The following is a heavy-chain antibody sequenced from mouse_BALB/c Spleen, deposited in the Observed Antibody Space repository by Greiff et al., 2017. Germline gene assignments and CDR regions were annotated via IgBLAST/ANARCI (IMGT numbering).Heavy chain of an antibody. CDR2: ISSGGSYT. D-gene: IGHD1-1*01. V-gene: IGHV5-6*02. J-gene: IGHJ2*01. CDR3: ARWGTTVVAHFDY. CDR1: GFTFSSYG. Sequence: DVMLVESGGDLVKPGGSLKLSCAASGFTFSSYGMSWVRQTPDKRLEWVATISSGGSYTYYPDSVKGRFTISRDNAKNTLYLQMSSLKSEDTAMYYCARWGTTVVAHFDYWGQGTTLTVSS.